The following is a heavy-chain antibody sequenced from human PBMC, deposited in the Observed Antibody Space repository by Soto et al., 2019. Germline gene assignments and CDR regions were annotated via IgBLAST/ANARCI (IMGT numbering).Heavy chain of an antibody. CDR2: IYSGGST. V-gene: IGHV3-53*01. CDR3: ARDPGSSSSRFYGMDV. CDR1: GFTVSSNY. D-gene: IGHD6-6*01. J-gene: IGHJ6*02. Sequence: GGSLRLSCAASGFTVSSNYMSWVRQAPGKGLEWVSVIYSGGSTYYADSVKGRFTISRDNSKNTLYLQMNSLRAEDTAVYYCARDPGSSSSRFYGMDVWGQGTTVTVSS.